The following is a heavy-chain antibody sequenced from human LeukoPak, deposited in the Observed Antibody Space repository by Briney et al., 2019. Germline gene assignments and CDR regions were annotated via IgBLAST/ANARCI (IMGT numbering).Heavy chain of an antibody. CDR2: ISAYNGNT. CDR1: GYTFTSYG. Sequence: ASVKVSCTASGYTFTSYGISWVRQAPGQGLEWMGWISAYNGNTNYAQKLQGRVTMTTDTSTSTAYMELRSLSSDDAAVYYCARGGRGDSRFYDFWSGYWDNWFDPWGQGTLVTVSS. D-gene: IGHD3-3*01. CDR3: ARGGRGDSRFYDFWSGYWDNWFDP. J-gene: IGHJ5*02. V-gene: IGHV1-18*01.